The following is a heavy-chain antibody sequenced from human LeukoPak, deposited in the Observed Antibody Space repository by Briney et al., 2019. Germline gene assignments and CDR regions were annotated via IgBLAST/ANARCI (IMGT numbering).Heavy chain of an antibody. D-gene: IGHD2-15*01. J-gene: IGHJ4*02. CDR3: AREHCSGGSCYTNN. CDR1: GYTFTSYG. V-gene: IGHV1-18*01. CDR2: ISAYNGNT. Sequence: ASVKVSCKASGYTFTSYGISWVRQAPGQGLEWIGWISAYNGNTNYAQKLQGRVTMTTDTSTSTAYMELRSLRSDDTAVYYCAREHCSGGSCYTNNWGQGTLVTVSS.